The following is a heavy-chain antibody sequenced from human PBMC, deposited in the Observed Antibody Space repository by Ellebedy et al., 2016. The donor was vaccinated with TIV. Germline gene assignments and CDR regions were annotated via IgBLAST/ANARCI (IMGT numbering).Heavy chain of an antibody. CDR3: ARLPIVATMGHPDFDY. CDR1: GYSFTSYW. V-gene: IGHV5-10-1*01. Sequence: GESLKISXKGSGYSFTSYWISWVRQMPGKGLEWMGRIDPSDSYTNYSPSFQGHVTISAEKSISTAYLQWSSLKASDTAMYYCARLPIVATMGHPDFDYWGQGTLVTVSS. CDR2: IDPSDSYT. D-gene: IGHD5-12*01. J-gene: IGHJ4*02.